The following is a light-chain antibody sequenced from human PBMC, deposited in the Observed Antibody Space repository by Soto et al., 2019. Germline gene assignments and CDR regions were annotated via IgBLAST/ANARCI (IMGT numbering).Light chain of an antibody. J-gene: IGKJ4*01. V-gene: IGKV1-9*01. CDR2: AAS. Sequence: IPMPQTPSTLSASVGDRVTITFRASQGISSYLAWYQQKPGKAPKLLIYAASTLQGGVPSRFSGSGSGTDFTLTISSLQPEDFATYYCQQLDSYPLTFGGGTKVDIK. CDR1: QGISSY. CDR3: QQLDSYPLT.